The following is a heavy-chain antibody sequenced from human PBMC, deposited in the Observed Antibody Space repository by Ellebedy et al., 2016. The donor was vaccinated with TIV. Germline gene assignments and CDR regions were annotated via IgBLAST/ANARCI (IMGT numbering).Heavy chain of an antibody. CDR1: GGTFRTYT. CDR3: ARGKDSGNYVGWFDP. J-gene: IGHJ5*02. CDR2: ILPISPTP. V-gene: IGHV1-69*06. D-gene: IGHD4-11*01. Sequence: ASVKVSCKASGGTFRTYTVTWVRQAPGQGLEWVGGILPISPTPNYAQKFQGRVTITADKSANIVYMELSSLSSDDTAVYYCARGKDSGNYVGWFDPWGQGTLVTVSS.